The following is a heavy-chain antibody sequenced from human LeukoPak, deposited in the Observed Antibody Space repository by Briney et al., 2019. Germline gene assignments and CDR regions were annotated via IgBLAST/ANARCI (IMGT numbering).Heavy chain of an antibody. CDR1: GYSFTSYW. V-gene: IGHV5-10-1*01. CDR2: IDPSDSYT. Sequence: GESLEISCKGSGYSFTSYWISWVRQMPGKGLEWMGRIDPSDSYTNYSPSFQGHVTISADKSISTAYLQWSSLKASDTAMYYCARHVDGDYMNFDYWGQGTLVTVSS. D-gene: IGHD4-17*01. J-gene: IGHJ4*02. CDR3: ARHVDGDYMNFDY.